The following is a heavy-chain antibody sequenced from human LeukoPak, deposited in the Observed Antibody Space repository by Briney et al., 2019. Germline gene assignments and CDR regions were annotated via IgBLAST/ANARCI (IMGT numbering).Heavy chain of an antibody. Sequence: SETLSLTCTVSGGSISSYYWNWIRQPPGKGLEWIGYISYSGSTYYNPSLESRVTISVDTSKNQFSLKLSSVTAADTAVYYCARLEVTDSYYFDYWGQGTLVTVSS. D-gene: IGHD2-21*02. V-gene: IGHV4-59*08. CDR1: GGSISSYY. CDR3: ARLEVTDSYYFDY. J-gene: IGHJ4*02. CDR2: ISYSGST.